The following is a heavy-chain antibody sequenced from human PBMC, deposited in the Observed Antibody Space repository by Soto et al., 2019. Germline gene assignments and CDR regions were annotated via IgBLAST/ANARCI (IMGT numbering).Heavy chain of an antibody. D-gene: IGHD6-19*01. CDR3: AKGAVAGTPTAYYYYGMDV. V-gene: IGHV1-69*12. CDR2: IIPIFGKV. Sequence: QVQLLQSGAEVKKPGSSVRVSCEASGGTFRTYAISWVRQAPGQGLEWMGGIIPIFGKVNYVQKFQGRVTITADESTTTVYMDLRSLTSEDTAVYYCAKGAVAGTPTAYYYYGMDVWGQGTTVTVS. CDR1: GGTFRTYA. J-gene: IGHJ6*02.